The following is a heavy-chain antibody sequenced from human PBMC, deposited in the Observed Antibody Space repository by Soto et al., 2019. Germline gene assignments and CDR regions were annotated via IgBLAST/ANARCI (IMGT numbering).Heavy chain of an antibody. CDR2: IYYSGST. Sequence: QVQLQESGPGLVKPSQTLSLTCAVSGGSITSGDYYWGWIRQPPGKGLEWITYIYYSGSTYYNPSLTRRVTISVDTSTTPFSLNLSSVTAADTAVYYCASVMYDILTGYYAHDCWGQGTLVTVSS. CDR3: ASVMYDILTGYYAHDC. CDR1: GGSITSGDYY. V-gene: IGHV4-30-4*01. D-gene: IGHD3-9*01. J-gene: IGHJ4*02.